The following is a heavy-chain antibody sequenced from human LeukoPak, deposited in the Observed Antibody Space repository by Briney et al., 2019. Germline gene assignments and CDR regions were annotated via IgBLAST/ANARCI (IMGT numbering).Heavy chain of an antibody. Sequence: GGSLRLSCAASGFTFSSYGMHWVRQAPGKGLEWVAVISYDGSNKYYADSVKGRFTISRDNSKNTLYLQMNSLRAGDTAVYYCAKDLSLYYDSSGQNWFDPWGQGTLVTVSS. J-gene: IGHJ5*02. CDR2: ISYDGSNK. D-gene: IGHD3-22*01. CDR3: AKDLSLYYDSSGQNWFDP. CDR1: GFTFSSYG. V-gene: IGHV3-30*18.